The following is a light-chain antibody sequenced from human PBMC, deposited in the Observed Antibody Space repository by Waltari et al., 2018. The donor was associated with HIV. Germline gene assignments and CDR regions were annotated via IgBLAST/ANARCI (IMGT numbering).Light chain of an antibody. CDR2: NAS. CDR3: QQWSSWPIT. Sequence: EIALTQSPATLSLSPGERVTLSCRASQCVNAYLAWYQQIPGQAPRLLIYNASNRATGIPARFSGSGSGTDFTLTIRSLEPEDFAVYDCQQWSSWPITFGQGARLEMK. CDR1: QCVNAY. V-gene: IGKV3-11*01. J-gene: IGKJ5*01.